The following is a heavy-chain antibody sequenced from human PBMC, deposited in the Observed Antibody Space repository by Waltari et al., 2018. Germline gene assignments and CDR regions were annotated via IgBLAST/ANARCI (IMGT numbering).Heavy chain of an antibody. V-gene: IGHV3-7*01. D-gene: IGHD1-26*01. CDR3: ARDPERGALDY. Sequence: EVQVVESGGGLVQPGESLRLSCAASGFTFSSSWMSWVRQPPGKGLEWVANIKYDGSEEYYVDSVKGRFTISRDNAKNSLYLQMNSLRVEDTAVYYCARDPERGALDYWGQGTLVAVSS. CDR2: IKYDGSEE. J-gene: IGHJ4*02. CDR1: GFTFSSSW.